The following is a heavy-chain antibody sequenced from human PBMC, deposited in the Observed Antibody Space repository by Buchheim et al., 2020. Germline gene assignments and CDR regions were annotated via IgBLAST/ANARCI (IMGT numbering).Heavy chain of an antibody. Sequence: QVQLQESGPGLVKPSGTLSLTCAVSGGSISSSNWWSWVRQPPGKGLEWIGEIYHSGSTNYNPSLKSRVTISVDKSTNKFSPKLSSVTAADTAVYYCARDFWPSQCYRMSCSNFDNWGRGTL. D-gene: IGHD3-3*01. V-gene: IGHV4-4*02. J-gene: IGHJ4*02. CDR2: IYHSGST. CDR3: ARDFWPSQCYRMSCSNFDN. CDR1: GGSISSSNW.